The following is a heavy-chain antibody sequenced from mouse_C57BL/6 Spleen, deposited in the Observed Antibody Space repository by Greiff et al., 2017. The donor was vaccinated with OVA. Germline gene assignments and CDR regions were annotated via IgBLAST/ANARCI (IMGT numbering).Heavy chain of an antibody. CDR2: INSDGGST. Sequence: EVKLLESGGGLVQPGESLKLSCESNEYEFPSHDMSWVRKTPEKRLELVAAINSDGGSTYYPDTMVRRFIISRDTTKKTRYLHMSRLRSEDTALYYCARRDYGDFDYWGQGTTLTVSS. J-gene: IGHJ2*01. CDR1: EYEFPSHD. CDR3: ARRDYGDFDY. V-gene: IGHV5-2*01. D-gene: IGHD1-1*01.